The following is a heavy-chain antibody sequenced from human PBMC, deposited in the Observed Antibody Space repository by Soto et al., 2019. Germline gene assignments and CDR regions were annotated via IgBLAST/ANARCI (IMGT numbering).Heavy chain of an antibody. V-gene: IGHV3-23*01. J-gene: IGHJ4*02. CDR3: ARRSSGWYFDY. Sequence: VKSRFTISRDNSKNTLYLQMNSLRAEDTAVYYCARRSSGWYFDYWGQGTLVTVSS. D-gene: IGHD6-19*01.